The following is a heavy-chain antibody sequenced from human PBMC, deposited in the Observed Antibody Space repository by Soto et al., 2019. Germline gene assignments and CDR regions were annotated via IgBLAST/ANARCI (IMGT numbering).Heavy chain of an antibody. Sequence: QVQLVESGGGVVQPGRSLRLSCAASGFTFSSYAMHWVRQAPGKGLEWVAVISYDGDKKYNADSVKGRFTISRDNAKNSLYLQMNSLRAEDTAVYYCAREVESYYYYGMDVWGQGTTVTVSS. V-gene: IGHV3-30-3*01. D-gene: IGHD3-3*01. CDR2: ISYDGDKK. J-gene: IGHJ6*02. CDR1: GFTFSSYA. CDR3: AREVESYYYYGMDV.